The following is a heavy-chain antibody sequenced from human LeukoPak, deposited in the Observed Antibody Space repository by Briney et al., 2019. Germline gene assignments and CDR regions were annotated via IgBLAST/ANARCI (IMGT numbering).Heavy chain of an antibody. V-gene: IGHV3-15*01. J-gene: IGHJ5*02. CDR1: GLSFTNAW. CDR3: TTQAPTEP. Sequence: GGSLRLSCAASGLSFTNAWMSWVRQAPGKGLEWIVRIKNNVDGGTVDYAAPVKGRFSISRDDSKNTLYLQMDSLKTEDTAAYYCTTQAPTEPWGQGVLVTVSS. CDR2: IKNNVDGGTV.